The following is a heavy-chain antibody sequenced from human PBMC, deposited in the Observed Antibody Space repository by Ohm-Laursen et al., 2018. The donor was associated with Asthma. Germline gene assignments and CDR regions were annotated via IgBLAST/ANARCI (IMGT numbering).Heavy chain of an antibody. CDR3: AAIGWNYDFYGGMDV. Sequence: SVKVSCKASGFTFTSSAVQWVRQARGQRLEWIGWIVVGSGNTNYAQKFQERVTITRDMSTSTAYMELSSLRSDDTAVYYCAAIGWNYDFYGGMDVWGQGTTVTVSS. CDR2: IVVGSGNT. V-gene: IGHV1-58*01. D-gene: IGHD1-7*01. J-gene: IGHJ6*02. CDR1: GFTFTSSA.